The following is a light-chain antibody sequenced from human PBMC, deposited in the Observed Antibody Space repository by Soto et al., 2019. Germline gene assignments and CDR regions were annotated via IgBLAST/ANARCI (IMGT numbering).Light chain of an antibody. CDR2: EVS. CDR3: SSYTSSSNLECV. V-gene: IGLV2-14*01. CDR1: SSDVGGYNY. J-gene: IGLJ1*01. Sequence: QSALTQPASVSGSPGQSITISCTGTSSDVGGYNYVSWYQQHPGKAPKLMIYEVSNRPSGVSNRFSGSKSGNTASLTISGLQAEDEADYYCSSYTSSSNLECVFGTGTKLTVL.